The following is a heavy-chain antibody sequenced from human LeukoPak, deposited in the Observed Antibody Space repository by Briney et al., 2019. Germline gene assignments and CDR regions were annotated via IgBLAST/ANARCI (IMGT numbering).Heavy chain of an antibody. D-gene: IGHD6-13*01. Sequence: GAPLRLSCAASGFTFSSYAMSWVRQAPGKGPEWVSGISGRGDTTYYADSVKGRFTISRDNSKNTLYLQMNSLRAEDTAVYYCAKGGGYIILKYYFDYWGQGTLVTVSS. CDR2: ISGRGDTT. J-gene: IGHJ4*02. CDR1: GFTFSSYA. CDR3: AKGGGYIILKYYFDY. V-gene: IGHV3-23*01.